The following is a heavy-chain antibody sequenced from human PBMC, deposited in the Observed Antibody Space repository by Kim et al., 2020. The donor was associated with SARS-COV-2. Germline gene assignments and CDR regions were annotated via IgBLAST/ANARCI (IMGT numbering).Heavy chain of an antibody. CDR2: ISNDGRNR. J-gene: IGHJ4*02. V-gene: IGHV3-30*18. CDR1: RFNFINYA. CDR3: AKGLGHNEYVGRALHY. D-gene: IGHD1-26*01. Sequence: GGSLRLSCAASRFNFINYAMHWVRQAPGRGLEWVAVISNDGRNRNYAESVKGRFSISRDNSKNMVFLQMSSLRTEDSAVYYCAKGLGHNEYVGRALHYWGQGRVLSVSS.